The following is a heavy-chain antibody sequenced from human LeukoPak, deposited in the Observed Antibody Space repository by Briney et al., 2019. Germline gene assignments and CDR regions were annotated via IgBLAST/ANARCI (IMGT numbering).Heavy chain of an antibody. CDR2: INHSGST. D-gene: IGHD3-10*01. CDR3: VRVSYYYGSGELGLRGEDDY. V-gene: IGHV4-39*07. CDR1: GGSISSSSYY. J-gene: IGHJ4*02. Sequence: SETLSLTCTVSGGSISSSSYYWGWIRQPPGKGLEWIGKINHSGSTNYNPSLKSRVTISVDTSKNQFSLKLSSVTAADTAVYYCVRVSYYYGSGELGLRGEDDYWGQGTLVTVSS.